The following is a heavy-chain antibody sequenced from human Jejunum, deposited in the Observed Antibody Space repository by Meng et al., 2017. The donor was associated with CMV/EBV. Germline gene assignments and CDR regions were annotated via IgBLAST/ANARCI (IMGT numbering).Heavy chain of an antibody. D-gene: IGHD6-19*01. Sequence: HIPLKGLGPPMVNPTETPTLTCTFFRFSRSTDGFGVARFRRPPGKALEWLTLIYWDDDKDYSPSLGNRLTIMKDTSKNQVVLIMTDMGPVDTATYYCEHRRGGGSGWNWFGPWGQGLLVTVSS. J-gene: IGHJ5*02. CDR2: IYWDDDK. V-gene: IGHV2-5*02. CDR3: EHRRGGGSGWNWFGP. CDR1: RFSRSTDGFG.